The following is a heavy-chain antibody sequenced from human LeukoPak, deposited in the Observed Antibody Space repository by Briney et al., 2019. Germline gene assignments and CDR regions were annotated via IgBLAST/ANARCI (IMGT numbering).Heavy chain of an antibody. CDR1: GGSISSYY. D-gene: IGHD6-13*01. CDR2: IYYSGST. V-gene: IGHV4-59*01. CDR3: ASILAAAGEYFQH. J-gene: IGHJ1*01. Sequence: SETLSLTCTVSGGSISSYYWSWIRQLPGKGLEWIGYIYYSGSTNYNPSLKSRVTISVDTSKNQFSLKLSSVTAADTAVYYCASILAAAGEYFQHWGQGTLVTVSS.